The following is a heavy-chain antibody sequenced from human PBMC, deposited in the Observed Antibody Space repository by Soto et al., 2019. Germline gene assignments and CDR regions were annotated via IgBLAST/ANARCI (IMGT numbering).Heavy chain of an antibody. V-gene: IGHV1-18*01. J-gene: IGHJ6*02. CDR3: AKNGQPPYYYYGLDV. Sequence: ASVKVSCKASGYTFTRYGISWVRQAPGQGLEWMGWISGYNGDANYAQRFQGRVSMTIDTSTTTTYMELRTLTPDDTAVYYCAKNGQPPYYYYGLDVWGQGTTVTVSS. CDR2: ISGYNGDA. CDR1: GYTFTRYG. D-gene: IGHD2-8*01.